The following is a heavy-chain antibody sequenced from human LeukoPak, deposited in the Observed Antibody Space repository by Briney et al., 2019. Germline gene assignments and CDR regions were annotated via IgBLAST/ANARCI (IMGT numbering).Heavy chain of an antibody. CDR2: ISYDGSNK. D-gene: IGHD3-10*01. CDR3: ARTSWFGELDYFDY. CDR1: GFTFSSYA. J-gene: IGHJ4*02. V-gene: IGHV3-30*04. Sequence: GRSLRLSCAASGFTFSSYAMHWVRQAPGKELEWVAVISYDGSNKYYADSVKGRFTISRDNSKNTLYLQMNSLRAEDTAVYYCARTSWFGELDYFDYWGQGTLVTVSS.